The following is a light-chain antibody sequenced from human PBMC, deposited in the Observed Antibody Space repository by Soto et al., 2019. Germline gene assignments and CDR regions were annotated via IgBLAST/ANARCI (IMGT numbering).Light chain of an antibody. Sequence: QSVLTQPPSVSGAPGQRVTISCTGSSSNIGAGYDVHWYQQLPGTAPKLLIFDNNKRPSGIPDRFSGSKSGTSATLAITGLQTGDEADYYCGTWDSRLSTYVFGTGTKVTVL. J-gene: IGLJ1*01. V-gene: IGLV1-51*01. CDR1: SSNIGAGYD. CDR2: DNN. CDR3: GTWDSRLSTYV.